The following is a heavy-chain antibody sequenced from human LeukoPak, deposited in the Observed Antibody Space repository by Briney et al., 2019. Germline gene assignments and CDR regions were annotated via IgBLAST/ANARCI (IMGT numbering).Heavy chain of an antibody. J-gene: IGHJ3*02. CDR3: ARGVVVAPRSAFDI. V-gene: IGHV3-7*01. CDR2: INQDGSEK. D-gene: IGHD2-2*01. CDR1: GFTFSSYS. Sequence: GSLRLSCAASGFTFSSYSMNWVRQAPGKGLEWVANINQDGSEKCYVDSVKGRFTISRDNAKNSLSLQMNSLRVEDTAVYYCARGVVVAPRSAFDIWGQGTMVTVSS.